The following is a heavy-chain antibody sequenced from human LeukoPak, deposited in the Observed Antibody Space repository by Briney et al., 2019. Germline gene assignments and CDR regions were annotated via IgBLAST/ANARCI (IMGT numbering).Heavy chain of an antibody. CDR1: GYTFTSYG. CDR2: ISAYNGNT. D-gene: IGHD6-13*01. Sequence: ASVKVSCKASGYTFTSYGISWVRQAPGQGLEWMGWISAYNGNTNYAQKLQGRVTMTTDTSTSTAYMELRSLRSDDTAVYYCARAPLRLSSSWYYFDYWGQGTLVTVSS. V-gene: IGHV1-18*01. J-gene: IGHJ4*02. CDR3: ARAPLRLSSSWYYFDY.